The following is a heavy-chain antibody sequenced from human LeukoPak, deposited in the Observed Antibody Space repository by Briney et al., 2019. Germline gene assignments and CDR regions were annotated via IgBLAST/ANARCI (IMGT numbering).Heavy chain of an antibody. D-gene: IGHD6-13*01. V-gene: IGHV4-39*07. CDR1: YDSISSSSYY. Sequence: SETLSLTCTVPYDSISSSSYYWGWIRQPPGKGLQWIGSIYEGRTTYYNPSLKSRVTISVDTSKNQFSLKVTSVTAADTAVYYCARGGIAAAGTLSVPDYWGQGTLVTVSS. J-gene: IGHJ4*02. CDR2: IYEGRTT. CDR3: ARGGIAAAGTLSVPDY.